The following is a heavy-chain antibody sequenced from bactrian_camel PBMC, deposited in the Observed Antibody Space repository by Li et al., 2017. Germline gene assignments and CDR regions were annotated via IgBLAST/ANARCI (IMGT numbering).Heavy chain of an antibody. Sequence: QLVESGGGSVQAGGSLRLSCAASGRSYSSYCVGWFRQAQGKEREGIITIDSDGSTSYADSVKGRFTISQDDAKNTLYLQMNNLKPEDTAMYYCASRSRALPGYCSSQLILGDFHYWGQGTQVTVS. J-gene: IGHJ6*01. CDR2: IDSDGST. CDR1: GRSYSSYC. CDR3: ASRSRALPGYCSSQLILGDFHY. D-gene: IGHD4*01. V-gene: IGHV3S57*01.